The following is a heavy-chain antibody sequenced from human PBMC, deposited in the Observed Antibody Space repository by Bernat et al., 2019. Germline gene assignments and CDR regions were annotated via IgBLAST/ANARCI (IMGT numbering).Heavy chain of an antibody. CDR2: INPNSGGT. D-gene: IGHD5-12*01. CDR1: GYTFTGYY. V-gene: IGHV1-2*06. CDR3: ARGRIVATMKVGSSWFDP. J-gene: IGHJ5*02. Sequence: QVQLVQSGAEVKKPGASVKVSCKASGYTFTGYYMHWVRQAPGQGLEWMGRINPNSGGTNYAQKFQGRVTMTRDTSISTAYMELSRLRSDDTAVYYCARGRIVATMKVGSSWFDPGGQGTMVTVSS.